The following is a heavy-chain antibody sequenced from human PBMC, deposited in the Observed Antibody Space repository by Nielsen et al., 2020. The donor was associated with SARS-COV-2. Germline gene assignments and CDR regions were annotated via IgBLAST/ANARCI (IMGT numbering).Heavy chain of an antibody. V-gene: IGHV3-66*01. CDR3: AIIWSGYTDAFDI. Sequence: GESLKISCAASGFTVSSNYMSWVRQAPGKGLEWVSVIYSGGSTYYADSVKGRFTISRDNSKNTLYLQMNSLRAEDTALYYCAIIWSGYTDAFDIWGQGTMVTVSS. CDR1: GFTVSSNY. J-gene: IGHJ3*02. D-gene: IGHD3-3*01. CDR2: IYSGGST.